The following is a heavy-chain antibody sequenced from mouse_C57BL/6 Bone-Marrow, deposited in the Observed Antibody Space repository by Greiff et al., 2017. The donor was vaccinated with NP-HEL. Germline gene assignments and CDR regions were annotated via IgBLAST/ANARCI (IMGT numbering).Heavy chain of an antibody. CDR1: GFNIKDYY. Sequence: EVQRVESGAELVKPGASVKLSCTASGFNIKDYYMHWVKQRTEQGLEWIGRIDPEDGETKYAPKFQGKATITADTSSNTTYLQLSSLTSEDTAVYYCARPTEVAFYAMDYWGQGTSVTVSS. D-gene: IGHD1-1*01. CDR3: ARPTEVAFYAMDY. J-gene: IGHJ4*01. V-gene: IGHV14-2*01. CDR2: IDPEDGET.